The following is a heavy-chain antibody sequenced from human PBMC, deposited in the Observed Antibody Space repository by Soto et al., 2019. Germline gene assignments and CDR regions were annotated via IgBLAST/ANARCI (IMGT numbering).Heavy chain of an antibody. CDR2: VYYSGRT. Sequence: SETLSLTCATYGGSFDGYLWSWIRQPPGKGLEWIGSVYYSGRTYYNPSLKSRVTISVDTSKKQFSLKLSSVTAADTAVYYCAREKGGIAAAVYYYYMDVWGKGTTVTVSS. CDR1: GGSFDGYL. D-gene: IGHD6-13*01. V-gene: IGHV4-34*01. J-gene: IGHJ6*03. CDR3: AREKGGIAAAVYYYYMDV.